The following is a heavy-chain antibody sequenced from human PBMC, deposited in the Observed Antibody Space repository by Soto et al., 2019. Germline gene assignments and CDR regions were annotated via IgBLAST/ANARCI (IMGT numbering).Heavy chain of an antibody. Sequence: QVQLVQSGAEVKKPGSSVKVSCKASGGTFSSYAISWVRQAPGQGLEWMGGIIPIFGTANYAQKFQGRVTINADKSTSTAYMELSSLSSEDTAVYYCASYRHSSSWYRMDYWGQGTLVTVSS. J-gene: IGHJ4*02. CDR3: ASYRHSSSWYRMDY. D-gene: IGHD6-13*01. V-gene: IGHV1-69*06. CDR1: GGTFSSYA. CDR2: IIPIFGTA.